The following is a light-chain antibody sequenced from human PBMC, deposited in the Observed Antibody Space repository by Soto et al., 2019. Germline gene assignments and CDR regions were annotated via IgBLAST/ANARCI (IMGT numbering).Light chain of an antibody. V-gene: IGKV3-20*01. Sequence: IVMTQSPATLSVSVGARATLSCRSSQSVSGSYLAWYQQKTGQAPRILIYGASSRATGGPDKLSGGGCCAADTLPISRLEPADFLVYYCQQYGSSPRITCGQGTRGEIK. CDR1: QSVSGSY. J-gene: IGKJ5*01. CDR2: GAS. CDR3: QQYGSSPRIT.